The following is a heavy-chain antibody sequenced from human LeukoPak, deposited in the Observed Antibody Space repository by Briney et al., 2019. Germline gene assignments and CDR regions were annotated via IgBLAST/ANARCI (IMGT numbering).Heavy chain of an antibody. J-gene: IGHJ5*02. V-gene: IGHV4-38-2*01. Sequence: PSETLSLTCAVSGYSISSGYYWGWIRQPPGKGLEWIGSINHSGNTYYNPSLKSRVTISVDTSKNQSSLKLSSVTAADTAVYYCARGHFAWFDPWGQGTLVTVSS. CDR1: GYSISSGYY. CDR2: INHSGNT. CDR3: ARGHFAWFDP. D-gene: IGHD3-3*02.